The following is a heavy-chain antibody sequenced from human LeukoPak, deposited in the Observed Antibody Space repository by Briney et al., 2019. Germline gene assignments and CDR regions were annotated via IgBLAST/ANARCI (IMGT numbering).Heavy chain of an antibody. CDR1: GGSISSGDYY. D-gene: IGHD5-18*01. V-gene: IGHV4-31*03. CDR3: ARGGYSYGNAFDI. Sequence: SQTLSLTCTVSGGSISSGDYYWGWVRQHPGKGLEWIGYIYYSGSTYYNPSLKSRVTISVDTSKNQFSLKLSSVTAADTAVYYCARGGYSYGNAFDIWGQGTMATVSS. J-gene: IGHJ3*02. CDR2: IYYSGST.